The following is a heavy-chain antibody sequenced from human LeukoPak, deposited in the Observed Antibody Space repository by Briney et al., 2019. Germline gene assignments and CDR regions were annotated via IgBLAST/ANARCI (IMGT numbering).Heavy chain of an antibody. J-gene: IGHJ5*02. CDR1: GGSISSYY. Sequence: SETLSLTCTVSGGSISSYYWSWIRQPPGKGLEWIGYIYYSGSTKYNPSLKSRVTISVDTSKNQFSLKLSSVTAADTAMYYCARGLRFGAGVDPWGQGTLVTVSS. D-gene: IGHD3-10*01. CDR2: IYYSGST. V-gene: IGHV4-59*12. CDR3: ARGLRFGAGVDP.